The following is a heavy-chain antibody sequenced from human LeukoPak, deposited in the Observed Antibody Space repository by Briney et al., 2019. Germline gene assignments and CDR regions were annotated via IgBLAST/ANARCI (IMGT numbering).Heavy chain of an antibody. J-gene: IGHJ6*02. CDR1: GGSFSGYY. CDR3: ARGAVTTNYYYYGMDV. Sequence: SETLSLTCAVYGGSFSGYYWSWIRQPPGEGLEWIGEINHSGSTNYNPSLKSRVTISVDTSKNQFSLKLSSVTAADTAVYYCARGAVTTNYYYYGMDVWGQGTTVTVSS. V-gene: IGHV4-34*01. D-gene: IGHD4-17*01. CDR2: INHSGST.